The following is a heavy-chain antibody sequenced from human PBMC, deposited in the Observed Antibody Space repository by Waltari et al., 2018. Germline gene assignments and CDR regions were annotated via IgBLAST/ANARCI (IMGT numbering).Heavy chain of an antibody. J-gene: IGHJ6*02. V-gene: IGHV1-69*04. D-gene: IGHD2-8*01. CDR3: AREYCTNGVCYTSWYYYGMDV. CDR2: IIPILGIA. Sequence: QVQLVQSGAEVKKPGSSVKVSCKASGGTFSSYAISWVRQAPGQGLEWMGRIIPILGIANYAQKVQGRVRITAEKSTSTAYMELSSLRSEDTAVYYCAREYCTNGVCYTSWYYYGMDVWGQGTTVTVSS. CDR1: GGTFSSYA.